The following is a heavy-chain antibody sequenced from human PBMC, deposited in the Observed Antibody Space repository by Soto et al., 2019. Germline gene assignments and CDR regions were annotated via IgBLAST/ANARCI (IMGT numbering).Heavy chain of an antibody. CDR1: GGSVSSGSSY. CDR3: PRSHPYHTSGRYNWFDT. V-gene: IGHV4-61*01. Sequence: SETLSLTCTVSGGSVSSGSSYWSWIRQPPGKGLEWIAYIYYTGSTNYNPSLQSRVTISIDTSKNQFSLKLRSVTAADTAIYSCPRSHPYHTSGRYNWFDTWGQGTLVTVSS. D-gene: IGHD3-22*01. J-gene: IGHJ5*02. CDR2: IYYTGST.